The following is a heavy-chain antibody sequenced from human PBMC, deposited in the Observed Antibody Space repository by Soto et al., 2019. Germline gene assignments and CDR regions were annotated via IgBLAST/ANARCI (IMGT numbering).Heavy chain of an antibody. Sequence: SETLSLTCTVSGGSISSGGYYWSWIRQHPGKGLEWIGYIYYSGSTYYNPSLKSRVTISVDTSKNQFSLKLRSVTAADTAVYLCAVKGYHLPRGHFPHRGQGTLVTVSS. V-gene: IGHV4-31*03. D-gene: IGHD2-2*01. J-gene: IGHJ1*01. CDR3: AVKGYHLPRGHFPH. CDR1: GGSISSGGYY. CDR2: IYYSGST.